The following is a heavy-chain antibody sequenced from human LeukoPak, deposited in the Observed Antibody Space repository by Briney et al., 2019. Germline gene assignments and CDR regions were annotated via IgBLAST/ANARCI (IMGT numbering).Heavy chain of an antibody. J-gene: IGHJ4*02. D-gene: IGHD5-24*01. CDR2: ISWNSGSI. CDR3: AREMATFYFDY. Sequence: GGSLRLSCAASGFTFDDYAMHWVRQAPGKGLEWVSGISWNSGSIGYADSVKGRFTISRDNAKNSLYLQMNSLRAEDTAVYYCAREMATFYFDYWGQGTLVTVSS. CDR1: GFTFDDYA. V-gene: IGHV3-9*01.